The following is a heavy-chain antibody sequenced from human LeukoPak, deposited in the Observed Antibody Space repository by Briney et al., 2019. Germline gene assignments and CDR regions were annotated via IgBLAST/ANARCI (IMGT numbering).Heavy chain of an antibody. Sequence: GGSLRLSCAASGFTFSSYAMSWVRQAPGKGLEWVSAISGSGGSTYFADSVKGRFTTSRDNSKNTLYLQMNSLRAEDTAVYYCAKVRYDSSGYQSPYFDYWGQGTLVTVSS. D-gene: IGHD3-22*01. CDR2: ISGSGGST. CDR1: GFTFSSYA. V-gene: IGHV3-23*01. J-gene: IGHJ4*02. CDR3: AKVRYDSSGYQSPYFDY.